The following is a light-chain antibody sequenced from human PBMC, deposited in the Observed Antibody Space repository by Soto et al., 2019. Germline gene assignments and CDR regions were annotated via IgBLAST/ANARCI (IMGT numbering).Light chain of an antibody. J-gene: IGKJ2*01. Sequence: DFQMTQSPSSLSASVGDRVTLTCRASQNIDNLLNWYHHKPGKAPKLLISGTSTLESGVPPGFSGSGSGTVFTLTISSLQAEHVGIYYCQQSFNSPTFGQGTKLEIK. V-gene: IGKV1-39*01. CDR1: QNIDNL. CDR3: QQSFNSPT. CDR2: GTS.